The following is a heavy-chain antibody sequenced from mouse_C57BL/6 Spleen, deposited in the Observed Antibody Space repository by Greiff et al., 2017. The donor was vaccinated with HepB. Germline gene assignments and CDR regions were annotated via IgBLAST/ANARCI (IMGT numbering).Heavy chain of an antibody. J-gene: IGHJ2*01. CDR2: ISDGGSYT. Sequence: EVQRVESGGGLVKPGGSLKLSCAASGFTFSSYAMSWVRQTPEKRLEWVATISDGGSYTYYPDNVKGRFTISRDNAKNNLYLQMSHRKSEDTAMYYCAREAQAPYLDYWGQGTTLTVSS. D-gene: IGHD3-2*02. V-gene: IGHV5-4*01. CDR3: AREAQAPYLDY. CDR1: GFTFSSYA.